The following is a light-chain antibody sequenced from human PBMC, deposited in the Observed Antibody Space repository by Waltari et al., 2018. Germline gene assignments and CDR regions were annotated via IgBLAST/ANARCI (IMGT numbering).Light chain of an antibody. Sequence: DIVMTQSPDSLAVSLGERATINCKSSQSVLYSSNNKNYLAWYQQKPGQPLKLLLYWASTRESGVPDRFSGSGSGTDFTLTISSLQAEDVAFYYCQQYYSTPYTFGQGTRLEIK. CDR2: WAS. J-gene: IGKJ2*01. CDR3: QQYYSTPYT. V-gene: IGKV4-1*01. CDR1: QSVLYSSNNKNY.